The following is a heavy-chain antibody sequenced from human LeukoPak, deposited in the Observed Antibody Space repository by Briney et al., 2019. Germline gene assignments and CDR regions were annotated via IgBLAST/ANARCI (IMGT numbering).Heavy chain of an antibody. Sequence: GGSLRLSCAASGFTFSSYSMNWVRQAPGKGLEWVSSISSSSSYIYYADSVKGRFTISRDNAKNSLYLQMNSLRAEDTAVYYCARDNLITQGAFDIWGQGTMVTVSS. D-gene: IGHD3-22*01. CDR3: ARDNLITQGAFDI. J-gene: IGHJ3*02. CDR1: GFTFSSYS. V-gene: IGHV3-21*01. CDR2: ISSSSSYI.